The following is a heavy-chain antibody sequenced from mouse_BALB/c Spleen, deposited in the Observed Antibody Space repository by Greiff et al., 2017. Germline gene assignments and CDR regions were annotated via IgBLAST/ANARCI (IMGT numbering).Heavy chain of an antibody. CDR2: ISDGGSYT. D-gene: IGHD2-14*01. J-gene: IGHJ4*01. CDR1: GFTFSDYY. V-gene: IGHV5-4*02. CDR3: ARGAYYRYDDGVYYAMDY. Sequence: EVHLVESGGGLVKPGGSLKLSCAASGFTFSDYYMYWVRQTPERRLEWVATISDGGSYTYYPDSVKGRFTISRDNAKNNLYLQMSSLKSEDTAMYYCARGAYYRYDDGVYYAMDYWGQGTSVTVSS.